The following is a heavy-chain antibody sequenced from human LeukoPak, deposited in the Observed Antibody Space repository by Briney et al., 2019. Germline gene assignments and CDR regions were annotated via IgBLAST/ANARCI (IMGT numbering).Heavy chain of an antibody. CDR3: AREGTGYSSSWYGAYYYYGMDV. CDR2: INPNSGGT. CDR1: GYTSTGYY. D-gene: IGHD6-13*01. V-gene: IGHV1-2*06. J-gene: IGHJ6*02. Sequence: ASVKVSCKASGYTSTGYYMHWVRQAPGQGLEWMGRINPNSGGTNYAQKFQGRVTMTRDTSISTAYMELSRLRSDDTAVYYCAREGTGYSSSWYGAYYYYGMDVWGQGTTVTVSS.